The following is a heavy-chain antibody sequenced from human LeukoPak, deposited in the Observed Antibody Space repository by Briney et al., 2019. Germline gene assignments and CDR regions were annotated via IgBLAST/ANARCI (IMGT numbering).Heavy chain of an antibody. V-gene: IGHV7-4-1*02. D-gene: IGHD2-15*01. CDR2: INTNTGNP. CDR3: ARAGYCSGGSCYMNAFDI. Sequence: GASVKVSRKASGYTFTSYAMNWVRQAPGQGLEWMGWINTNTGNPTYAQGFTGRFVFSLDTSVSTAYLQISSLKAEDTAVNYCARAGYCSGGSCYMNAFDIWGQGTMVTVSS. CDR1: GYTFTSYA. J-gene: IGHJ3*02.